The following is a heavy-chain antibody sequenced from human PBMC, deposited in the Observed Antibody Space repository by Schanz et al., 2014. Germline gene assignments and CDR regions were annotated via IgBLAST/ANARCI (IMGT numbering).Heavy chain of an antibody. CDR1: GFTFSSYG. Sequence: EVQLLESGGGLVQPGGSLRLSCAASGFTFSSYGMHWVRQAPGKGLEWVSRMIGSGSSVFYADSVKGRFTISRDTPKNTLYVQMNSLRADDTAVYYCARGYGDSPTDFWGQGTLVTVSS. CDR3: ARGYGDSPTDF. CDR2: MIGSGSSV. J-gene: IGHJ4*02. D-gene: IGHD4-17*01. V-gene: IGHV3-23*01.